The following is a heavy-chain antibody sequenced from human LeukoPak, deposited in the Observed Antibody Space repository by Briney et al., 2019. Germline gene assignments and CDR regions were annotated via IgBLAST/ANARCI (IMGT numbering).Heavy chain of an antibody. J-gene: IGHJ3*02. CDR2: MNPNSGNT. V-gene: IGHV1-8*01. CDR3: ASDISGYDAFDI. CDR1: GYTFTSYD. Sequence: ASVKVSCKASGYTFTSYDINWVRQATGLGLEWMGWMNPNSGNTGYAQKFQGRVTMTRSTSISTAYMELSSLRSEDTAVYYCASDISGYDAFDIWGQGTMVTVSS. D-gene: IGHD3-9*01.